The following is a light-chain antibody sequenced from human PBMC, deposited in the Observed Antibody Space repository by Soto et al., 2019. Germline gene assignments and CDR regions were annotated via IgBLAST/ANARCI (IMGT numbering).Light chain of an antibody. Sequence: EIVMTQSPATLSVSPGERATLSCRASQSVSSSLAWYQQKPGQAPRLLIYGASTRATGIPARFSGSGSGTEFTLTISSLQSEDFAVYYCQQYNNWPPWTCGRGNKVEIK. CDR3: QQYNNWPPWT. J-gene: IGKJ1*01. CDR1: QSVSSS. CDR2: GAS. V-gene: IGKV3-15*01.